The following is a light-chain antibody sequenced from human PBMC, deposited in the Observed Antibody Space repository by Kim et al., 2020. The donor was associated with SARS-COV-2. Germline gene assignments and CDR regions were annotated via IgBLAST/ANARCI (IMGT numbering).Light chain of an antibody. V-gene: IGLV2-14*03. J-gene: IGLJ2*01. CDR2: DVS. CDR3: SSYTTTTL. Sequence: PGPAITISCTESSVGVAAYNYVSWYQQHPGKAPKLIIYDVSSRPSGVSNRFSGSKSGNTASLTISGLQAEDEADYYCSSYTTTTLFGGGTQLTVL. CDR1: SVGVAAYNY.